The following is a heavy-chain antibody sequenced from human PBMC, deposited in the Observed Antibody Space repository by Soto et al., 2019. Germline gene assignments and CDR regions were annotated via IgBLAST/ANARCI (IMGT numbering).Heavy chain of an antibody. D-gene: IGHD5-12*01. CDR1: GFTFSSYD. CDR2: IGTAGDT. Sequence: EVQLVESGGGLVQPGGSLRLSCAASGFTFSSYDMHWVRQATGKGLEWVSAIGTAGDTYYPGSVKGRFTISRENAKNSLYLQMNSLRAGDTAVYYCARGRQRWLHPNWYFDLWGRGTLVTVSS. CDR3: ARGRQRWLHPNWYFDL. V-gene: IGHV3-13*01. J-gene: IGHJ2*01.